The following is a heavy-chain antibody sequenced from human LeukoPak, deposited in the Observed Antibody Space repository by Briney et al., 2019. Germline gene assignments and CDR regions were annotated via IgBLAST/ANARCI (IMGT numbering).Heavy chain of an antibody. Sequence: GGSLRLSCAASGFTFSSYEWNWVRQAPGMGLEWVSFISSTGTTIYYADSVKGRFTISKEKAKNSLYPQMNSLRAEDTAVYYCARTYYDSSGYSPPEDSWGQGTLVTVSS. D-gene: IGHD3-22*01. J-gene: IGHJ4*02. CDR2: ISSTGTTI. CDR1: GFTFSSYE. V-gene: IGHV3-48*03. CDR3: ARTYYDSSGYSPPEDS.